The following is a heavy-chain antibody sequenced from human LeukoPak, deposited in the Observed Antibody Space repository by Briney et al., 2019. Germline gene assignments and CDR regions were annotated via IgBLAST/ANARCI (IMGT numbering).Heavy chain of an antibody. CDR1: GFTFS. CDR3: IRVPY. J-gene: IGHJ4*02. Sequence: GGSLRLSCAVPGFTFSMHWVRQAPGKGLVWVSRISSDGSNTNYADSVRGRFTISRDNAKNTLYLQMNSLRVEDTAVYYCIRVPYWGQGALVTVSS. V-gene: IGHV3-74*01. CDR2: ISSDGSNT.